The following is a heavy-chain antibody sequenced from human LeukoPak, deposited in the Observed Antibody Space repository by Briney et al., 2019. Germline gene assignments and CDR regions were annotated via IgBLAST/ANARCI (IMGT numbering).Heavy chain of an antibody. CDR1: GGSISSGSYY. J-gene: IGHJ4*02. Sequence: SQTLSLTCTVSGGSISSGSYYWSWIRQPAGKGLEWIGRIYTSGSTNYNPSLKSRVTISVDTSKNQFSLKLSSVTAADAAVYYCAREGYGDYVRPFDYWGQGTLVTVSS. CDR3: AREGYGDYVRPFDY. CDR2: IYTSGST. V-gene: IGHV4-61*02. D-gene: IGHD4-17*01.